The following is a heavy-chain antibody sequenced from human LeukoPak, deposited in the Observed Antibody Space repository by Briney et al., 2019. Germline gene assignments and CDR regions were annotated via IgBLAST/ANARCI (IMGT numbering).Heavy chain of an antibody. CDR3: AKDANYYYDSSGYYY. CDR1: GFTFDDYA. D-gene: IGHD3-22*01. V-gene: IGHV3-43*02. CDR2: ISGDGGST. Sequence: GGSLRLSCAASGFTFDDYAMHWVRQAPGKGLEWVSLISGDGGSTYYADSVKGRFTNSRDNSKNTLYLQMNSLRAEDTAVYYCAKDANYYYDSSGYYYWGQGTLVTVSS. J-gene: IGHJ4*02.